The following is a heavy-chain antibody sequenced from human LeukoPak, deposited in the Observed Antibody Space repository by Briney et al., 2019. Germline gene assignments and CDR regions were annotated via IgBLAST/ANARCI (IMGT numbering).Heavy chain of an antibody. CDR1: GYTFTSYA. CDR3: ARGSSGDYYAFDI. J-gene: IGHJ3*02. V-gene: IGHV1-18*01. Sequence: ASVEVSCKASGYTFTSYAMNWVRQAPGQGLEWMGWISAYNGNTNYAQKLQGRVTMTTDTSTSTAYMELRSLRSDDTAVYYCARGSSGDYYAFDIWGQGTMVTVSS. D-gene: IGHD4-17*01. CDR2: ISAYNGNT.